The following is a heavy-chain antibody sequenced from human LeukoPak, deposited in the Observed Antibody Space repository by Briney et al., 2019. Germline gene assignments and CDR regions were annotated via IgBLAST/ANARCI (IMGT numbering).Heavy chain of an antibody. Sequence: GGSLRLSCAASGFTFSSYDMHWVRQATGKGLEWVSAIGTAGDTYYPGSVKGRFTISRENAKNSLYLQMNSLRAGDTAVYYCARGGGYSYGYNFDYWGQGTLVTVSS. CDR2: IGTAGDT. J-gene: IGHJ4*02. D-gene: IGHD5-18*01. CDR3: ARGGGYSYGYNFDY. CDR1: GFTFSSYD. V-gene: IGHV3-13*01.